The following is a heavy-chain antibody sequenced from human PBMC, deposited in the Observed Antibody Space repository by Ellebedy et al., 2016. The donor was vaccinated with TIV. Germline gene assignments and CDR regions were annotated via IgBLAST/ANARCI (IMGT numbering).Heavy chain of an antibody. CDR1: GFTVGSNY. D-gene: IGHD3-10*01. V-gene: IGHV3-66*01. Sequence: GESLKISCAASGFTVGSNYMSWVRQAPGKGLEWVSVIYSGGSTYYADSVKGRFTISRDNSKNTLYLQMNSLRAEDTAVYYCASLDGSGSYDYWGQGTLVTVSS. J-gene: IGHJ4*02. CDR2: IYSGGST. CDR3: ASLDGSGSYDY.